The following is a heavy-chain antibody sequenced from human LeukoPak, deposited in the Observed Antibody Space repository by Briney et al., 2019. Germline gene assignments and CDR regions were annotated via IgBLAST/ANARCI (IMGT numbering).Heavy chain of an antibody. CDR1: GGSISTYY. Sequence: PSETLSLTCTVSGGSISTYYWTWIRQPPGKGLEWIGYIYHSGSTLYNPSLKSRVTMSVDTSKNQFSLELTSVTVADTAVYYCARDHFSGYTYGGDYYYYMDVWGRGTTVTVAS. CDR2: IYHSGST. J-gene: IGHJ6*03. CDR3: ARDHFSGYTYGGDYYYYMDV. V-gene: IGHV4-59*01. D-gene: IGHD5-18*01.